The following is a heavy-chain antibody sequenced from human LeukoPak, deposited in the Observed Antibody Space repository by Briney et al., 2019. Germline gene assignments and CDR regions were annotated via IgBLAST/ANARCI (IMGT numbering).Heavy chain of an antibody. J-gene: IGHJ4*02. D-gene: IGHD3-22*01. CDR1: GVTFSSYA. CDR3: AKDLTYYYDSSGYGFGY. Sequence: PGGSLRLSCAASGVTFSSYAMSWVRQAPGKGLEWVSAISGSGGSTYYADSVKGRFTISRDNSKNTLYLQMKSLRAEDTAVYSCAKDLTYYYDSSGYGFGYWGQGTLVTVSS. V-gene: IGHV3-23*01. CDR2: ISGSGGST.